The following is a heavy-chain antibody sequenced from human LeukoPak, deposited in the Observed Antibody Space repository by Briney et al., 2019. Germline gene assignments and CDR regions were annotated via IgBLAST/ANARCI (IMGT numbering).Heavy chain of an antibody. V-gene: IGHV3-21*01. Sequence: GGSLRLSCAASGFTFSSYSMSWVRQALGKGLEWVSSISSSSSYIYYADSVKGRFTISRDNAKNSLYLQMNSLRAEDTAVYYCAVPGYASPSTGPYYYGMDVWGQGTTVTVSS. J-gene: IGHJ6*02. D-gene: IGHD1-1*01. CDR1: GFTFSSYS. CDR3: AVPGYASPSTGPYYYGMDV. CDR2: ISSSSSYI.